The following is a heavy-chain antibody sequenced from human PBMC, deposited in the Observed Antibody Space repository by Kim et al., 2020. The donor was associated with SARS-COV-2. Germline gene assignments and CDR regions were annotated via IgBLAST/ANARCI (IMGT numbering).Heavy chain of an antibody. CDR1: GFTFSSYA. D-gene: IGHD6-13*01. Sequence: GGSLRLSCAASGFTFSSYAMSWVRQATGKGLEWVSAISGSGGSTYYADSVKGRFTISRDNSKNTLYLQMNSLRAEDTAVYYCANHPIAAGFDYWGQGTLVTVSS. J-gene: IGHJ4*02. CDR2: ISGSGGST. CDR3: ANHPIAAGFDY. V-gene: IGHV3-23*01.